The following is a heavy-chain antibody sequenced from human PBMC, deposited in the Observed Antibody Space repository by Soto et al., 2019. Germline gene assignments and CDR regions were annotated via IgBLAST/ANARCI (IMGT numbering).Heavy chain of an antibody. D-gene: IGHD1-1*01. Sequence: PGGSLRLSCAASGFTFSSYSMNWVRQAPGKGLEWVSSISSSSSYIYYADSVKGRFTISRDNAKNSLYLQMNSLRAEDTAVYYCARDLDWNDAFDAFDIWGQGTMVTVSS. CDR1: GFTFSSYS. CDR3: ARDLDWNDAFDAFDI. CDR2: ISSSSSYI. V-gene: IGHV3-21*01. J-gene: IGHJ3*02.